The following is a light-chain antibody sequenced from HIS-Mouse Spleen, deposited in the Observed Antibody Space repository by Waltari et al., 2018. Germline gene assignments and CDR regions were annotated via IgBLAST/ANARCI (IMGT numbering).Light chain of an antibody. CDR2: EGS. J-gene: IGLJ3*02. V-gene: IGLV2-23*01. CDR3: CSYAGSSTNWV. CDR1: SSDVGSYNL. Sequence: QSALTQPASVSGSPGQSITISCTGTSSDVGSYNLVSWYQPHPGKAPKLMIYEGSKRPSGVSKRFSGSKSGNTASLTISGLQAEDEADYYCCSYAGSSTNWVFGGGTKLTVL.